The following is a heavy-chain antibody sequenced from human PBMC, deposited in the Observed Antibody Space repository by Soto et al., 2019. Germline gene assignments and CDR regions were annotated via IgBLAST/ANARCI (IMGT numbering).Heavy chain of an antibody. CDR1: GYTFTSYA. Sequence: QVQLVQSGAEVKKPGASVRISCRTSGYTFTSYAITWLRHAPGLRLEWMGWINGGNGDTKYSQKFQDRLSITRDTSETTVSLGLSSLTSEDTAIYYCARGPLSLYSADFRWGQGTLVTVSS. J-gene: IGHJ4*02. CDR3: ARGPLSLYSADFR. CDR2: INGGNGDT. D-gene: IGHD1-26*01. V-gene: IGHV1-3*01.